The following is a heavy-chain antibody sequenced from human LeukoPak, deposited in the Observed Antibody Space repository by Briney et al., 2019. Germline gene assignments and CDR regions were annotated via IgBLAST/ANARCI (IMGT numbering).Heavy chain of an antibody. CDR3: ARACSAYDYIGYFDY. CDR2: LYSGGST. CDR1: GLTVSSNY. Sequence: GGSLRLSCAASGLTVSSNYMSWVRQAPGKGLECVSILYSGGSTYYADSVKGRFTISSDNSKNTLYLQMNSLRAEDTAVYYCARACSAYDYIGYFDYWGQGTPVTVSS. J-gene: IGHJ4*02. V-gene: IGHV3-53*01. D-gene: IGHD5-12*01.